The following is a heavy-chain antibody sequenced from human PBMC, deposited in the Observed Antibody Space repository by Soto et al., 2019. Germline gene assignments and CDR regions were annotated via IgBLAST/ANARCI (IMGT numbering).Heavy chain of an antibody. CDR3: ARFRKGSSSGLR. Sequence: PSETLSLTCTVSGGSISSGGYYWSWIRQHPGKGLEWIGYFYYSGSTYYNPSLKSRVTISVDTSKNQFSLKLSSVTAADTAVYYCARFRKGSSSGLRWGQGTLVTVSS. J-gene: IGHJ4*02. CDR1: GGSISSGGYY. CDR2: FYYSGST. V-gene: IGHV4-31*03. D-gene: IGHD6-13*01.